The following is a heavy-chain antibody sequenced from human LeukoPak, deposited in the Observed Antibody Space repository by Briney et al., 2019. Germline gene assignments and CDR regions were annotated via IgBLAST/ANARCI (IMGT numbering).Heavy chain of an antibody. CDR1: GFTVITND. V-gene: IGHV3-53*01. J-gene: IGHJ4*02. Sequence: GGSLRLSCAASGFTVITNDMTWVRQAPGKGLEWVSVLYSDGNTKYADSVQGRFTISRDNAKNSVYLQMNGLRAEDTAVYYCARAGAYSSSSPAGLWGQGTLVTVSS. CDR3: ARAGAYSSSSPAGL. CDR2: LYSDGNT. D-gene: IGHD6-6*01.